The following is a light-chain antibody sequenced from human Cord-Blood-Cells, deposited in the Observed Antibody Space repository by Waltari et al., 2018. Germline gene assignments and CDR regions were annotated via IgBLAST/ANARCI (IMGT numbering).Light chain of an antibody. J-gene: IGKJ2*03. CDR1: QSVSSY. Sequence: EIVLTQSTATLSLSPGERATLSCRASQSVSSYLAGYQQKPGQAPRLLIYDASDRAAGIPARVSGSESGTDFTLTISSLGPEDFAVYYCQQRSNSFGQGTKLEIK. CDR2: DAS. CDR3: QQRSNS. V-gene: IGKV3-11*01.